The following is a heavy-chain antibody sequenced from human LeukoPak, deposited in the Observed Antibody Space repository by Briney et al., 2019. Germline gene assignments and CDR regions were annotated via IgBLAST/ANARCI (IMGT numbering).Heavy chain of an antibody. J-gene: IGHJ5*02. V-gene: IGHV3-33*06. CDR3: AKDTIFGVGNPFDP. CDR2: IWYDGSNK. Sequence: PGGSLRLSCAASGFTFSSYGMHWVRQAPGKGLEWVAVIWYDGSNKYYADSVKGRFTISRDNSKNTLYLQMNSLRAEDTAVYYCAKDTIFGVGNPFDPWGQGTLVTVSS. CDR1: GFTFSSYG. D-gene: IGHD3-3*01.